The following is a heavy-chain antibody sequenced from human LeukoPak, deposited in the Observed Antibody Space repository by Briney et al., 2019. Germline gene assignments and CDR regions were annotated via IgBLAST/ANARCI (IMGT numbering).Heavy chain of an antibody. V-gene: IGHV3-74*01. CDR3: STDSGHAFDI. CDR2: INSDGSST. D-gene: IGHD3-10*01. CDR1: GFTFSSYW. Sequence: PGGSLRLSCAVSGFTFSSYWMHWVRQVPGKGLVWVSRINSDGSSTSYADSVKGRFTISRDNDKNTLYVQMNSLRAEDTAVYYCSTDSGHAFDIWGRGTMVTVSS. J-gene: IGHJ3*02.